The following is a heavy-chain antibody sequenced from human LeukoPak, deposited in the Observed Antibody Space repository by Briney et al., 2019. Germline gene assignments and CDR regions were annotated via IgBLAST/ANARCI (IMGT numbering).Heavy chain of an antibody. CDR2: IRDMVGST. J-gene: IGHJ4*02. CDR3: ARTVYHTASDY. D-gene: IGHD1-14*01. V-gene: IGHV3-23*01. Sequence: GGSLRLSCVVSGFTFSRYGMSWVRPAPGKGVGWVSGIRDMVGSTYYADSVKGRFTISRDNSKNTLYLQMNSLRAEDTAVYYCARTVYHTASDYWGQGMLFTVSS. CDR1: GFTFSRYG.